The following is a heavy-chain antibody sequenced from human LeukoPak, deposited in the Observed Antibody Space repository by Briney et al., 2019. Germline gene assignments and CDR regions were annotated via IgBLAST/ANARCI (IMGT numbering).Heavy chain of an antibody. J-gene: IGHJ4*02. CDR3: ARDEVAGYY. D-gene: IGHD2-15*01. CDR1: GGTFTSYA. CDR2: LIPILGIA. Sequence: GSSVKVSCKASGGTFTSYANSWVRQAPEQGLEWMGRLIPILGIANYAQKFQDRVTITADKSTSTAYMELSSLRSEDTAVYFCARDEVAGYYWGQGTLVTVSS. V-gene: IGHV1-69*04.